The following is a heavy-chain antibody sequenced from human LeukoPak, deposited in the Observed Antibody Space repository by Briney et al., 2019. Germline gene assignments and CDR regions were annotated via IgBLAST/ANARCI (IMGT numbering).Heavy chain of an antibody. CDR3: VRGSLASGVVVYYYYYLDV. J-gene: IGHJ6*03. V-gene: IGHV3-7*01. CDR1: GFTFSSYW. D-gene: IGHD3-3*01. CDR2: INKDGSEE. Sequence: GGSLRLSCAASGFTFSSYWMSWVRQAPGKGLEWVADINKDGSEECYVDSVKGRFTISRDNAKNSLSLQMDSLRAEDTAVYYCVRGSLASGVVVYYYYYLDVWGKGTTVTVSS.